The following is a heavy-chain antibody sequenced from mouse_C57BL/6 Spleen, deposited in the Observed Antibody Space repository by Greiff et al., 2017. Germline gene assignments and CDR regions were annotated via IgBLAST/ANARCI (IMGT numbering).Heavy chain of an antibody. CDR2: IYPGDGDT. Sequence: QVQLQQSGPELVKPGASVKISCKASGYAFSSSWMNWVKQRPGKGLEWIGRIYPGDGDTNYNGKFKGKATLTADKSSSTAYMQLSSLTSEDAAVYFCARGDEGYAMDDWGQGTAVTVSS. D-gene: IGHD3-3*01. V-gene: IGHV1-82*01. CDR1: GYAFSSSW. J-gene: IGHJ4*01. CDR3: ARGDEGYAMDD.